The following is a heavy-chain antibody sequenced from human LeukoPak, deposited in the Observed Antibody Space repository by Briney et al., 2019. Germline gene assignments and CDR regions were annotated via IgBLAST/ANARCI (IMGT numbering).Heavy chain of an antibody. V-gene: IGHV1-2*06. CDR2: INPNSGDT. J-gene: IGHJ4*02. CDR1: GYTFTGYY. D-gene: IGHD3-3*01. CDR3: ARDGFRFSGPFYYFDY. Sequence: ASVKVSCKASGYTFTGYYVHWVRQAPGQGLEWMGRINPNSGDTNYAQKFQGRVTMTRDTSISTAYMELSRLRSDDTAVYYCARDGFRFSGPFYYFDYWGQGTLVTVSS.